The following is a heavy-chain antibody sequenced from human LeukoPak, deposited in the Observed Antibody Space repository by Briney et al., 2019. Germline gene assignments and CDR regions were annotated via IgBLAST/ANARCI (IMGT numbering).Heavy chain of an antibody. CDR1: GGSISSSIYY. CDR3: ARVGHSGGWYGFDY. CDR2: IYYSGST. J-gene: IGHJ4*02. Sequence: SETLSLTCTVSGGSISSSIYYWGWIRQPPGKGLEWIGSIYYSGSTYYNSSLGSRVTISVDTSKNQFSLKMDSVTAADTALYYCARVGHSGGWYGFDYWGQGTLVTVSS. V-gene: IGHV4-39*01. D-gene: IGHD6-19*01.